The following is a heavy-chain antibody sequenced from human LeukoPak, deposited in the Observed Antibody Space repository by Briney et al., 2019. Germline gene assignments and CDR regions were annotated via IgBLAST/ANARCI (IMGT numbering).Heavy chain of an antibody. V-gene: IGHV3-23*01. CDR3: ARGASSWEYTTFDV. J-gene: IGHJ3*01. D-gene: IGHD6-13*01. CDR1: GFTVSSNY. Sequence: PGGSLRLSCAASGFTVSSNYMSWVRPAPGKGLECVSTIGGSGVTKFYADSVAGRFTISRDNSNNALFLQMNNLRAEDMAIYYCARGASSWEYTTFDVWGQGAIVTVSS. CDR2: IGGSGVTK.